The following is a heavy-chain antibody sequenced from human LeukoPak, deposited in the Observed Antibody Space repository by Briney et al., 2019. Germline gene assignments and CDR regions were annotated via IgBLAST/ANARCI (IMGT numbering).Heavy chain of an antibody. J-gene: IGHJ4*02. Sequence: GGSLRLSCTTSSFSFSDFDMNWVRQAPGKGLEWISYINFGGSTITYADSVKGRFIISRDNAKNSLYLQLNSLRAEDTAVYYCARENPYADFWGQGTLVTVSS. D-gene: IGHD2/OR15-2a*01. CDR1: SFSFSDFD. CDR2: INFGGSTI. V-gene: IGHV3-48*03. CDR3: ARENPYADF.